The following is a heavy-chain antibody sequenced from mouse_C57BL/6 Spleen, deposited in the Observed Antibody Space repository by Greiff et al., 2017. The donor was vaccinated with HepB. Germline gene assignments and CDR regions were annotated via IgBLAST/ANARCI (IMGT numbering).Heavy chain of an antibody. CDR2: ISYDGSN. CDR1: GYSITSGYY. J-gene: IGHJ3*01. CDR3: ASIITAHWFAY. V-gene: IGHV3-6*01. D-gene: IGHD3-1*01. Sequence: EVQRVESGPGLVKPSQSLSLTCSVTGYSITSGYYWNWIRQFPGNKLEWMGYISYDGSNNYNPSLKNRISITRDTSKNQFFLKLNSVTTEDTATYYCASIITAHWFAYWGQGTLVTVSA.